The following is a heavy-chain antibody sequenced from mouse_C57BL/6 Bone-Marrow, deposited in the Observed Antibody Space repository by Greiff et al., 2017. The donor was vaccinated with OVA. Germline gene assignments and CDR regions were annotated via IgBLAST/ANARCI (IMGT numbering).Heavy chain of an antibody. CDR1: GYTFTSYG. D-gene: IGHD1-1*01. J-gene: IGHJ3*01. Sequence: VQLQQSGAELARPGASVKLSCKASGYTFTSYGISWVKQRTGQGLEWIGEIYPRSGNTYYNEKFKGKATLTADKSSSTAYMELRSLTSEDSAVYFCARCSKGFAYWGQGTLVTVSA. V-gene: IGHV1-81*01. CDR2: IYPRSGNT. CDR3: ARCSKGFAY.